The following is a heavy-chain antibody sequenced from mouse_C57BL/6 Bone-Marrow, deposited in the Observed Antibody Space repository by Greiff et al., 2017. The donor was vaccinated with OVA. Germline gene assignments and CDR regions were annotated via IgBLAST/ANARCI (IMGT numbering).Heavy chain of an antibody. CDR1: GYTFTRYW. J-gene: IGHJ2*01. CDR2: IDPNSGGT. CDR3: ARRGYYGSSDADYFDY. Sequence: QVQLKQPGAELVKPGASVKLSCKASGYTFTRYWMHWVKQRPGRGLEWIGRIDPNSGGTKYNEKFKSKATLTVDKPSSTAYMQLSSLASEDSSVYYGARRGYYGSSDADYFDYWGQGTTLTVSS. D-gene: IGHD1-1*01. V-gene: IGHV1-72*01.